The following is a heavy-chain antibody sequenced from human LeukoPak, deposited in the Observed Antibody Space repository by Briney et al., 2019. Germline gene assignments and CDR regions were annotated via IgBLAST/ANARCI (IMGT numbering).Heavy chain of an antibody. CDR3: AKDPGTVTTGSWFDP. D-gene: IGHD4-17*01. J-gene: IGHJ5*02. CDR1: GFTFSSYG. V-gene: IGHV3-30*02. CDR2: IRYDGSSN. Sequence: GGSLRLSCAASGFTFSSYGMHWVRQAPGKGLEWVAFIRYDGSSNYYADSVKGRFTISRGNSNNTLYLQMKSLSAEDTAVYYCAKDPGTVTTGSWFDPWGLGTLVTVSS.